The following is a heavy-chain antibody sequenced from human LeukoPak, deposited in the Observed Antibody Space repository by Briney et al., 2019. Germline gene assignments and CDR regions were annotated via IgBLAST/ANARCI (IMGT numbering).Heavy chain of an antibody. CDR2: INPNSGGA. CDR1: GYTFTGYY. V-gene: IGHV1-2*02. D-gene: IGHD2-21*02. J-gene: IGHJ4*02. Sequence: ASVKVSCKASGYTFTGYYMHWVRQAPGQGLEWMGWINPNSGGANYAQKFQGRVTMTRDTSINTAYIELSRLRSDDTAVYYCARLCGAACYTPASDYWGQGTLVTVSS. CDR3: ARLCGAACYTPASDY.